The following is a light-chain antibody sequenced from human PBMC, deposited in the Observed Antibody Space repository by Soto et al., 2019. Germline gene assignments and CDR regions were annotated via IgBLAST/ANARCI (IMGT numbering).Light chain of an antibody. J-gene: IGKJ3*01. CDR3: QQYGSSSGVT. V-gene: IGKV3-20*01. Sequence: EIVLTQSPGTLSLSPGERATLSCRASQGVSSTYLAWYQQKPGQPPRLLIYGASSRATGIPDRFSGSGSGTDFTLTISRLEPEDFVVYYCQQYGSSSGVTFGPGTKVDIK. CDR1: QGVSSTY. CDR2: GAS.